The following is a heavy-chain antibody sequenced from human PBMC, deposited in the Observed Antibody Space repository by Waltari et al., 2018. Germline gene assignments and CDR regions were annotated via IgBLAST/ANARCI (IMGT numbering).Heavy chain of an antibody. CDR1: GFTFSSYA. CDR3: AKIGVGATSGHY. J-gene: IGHJ4*02. D-gene: IGHD1-26*01. V-gene: IGHV3-23*01. CDR2: IVGSGGST. Sequence: EVQLLESGGGLVQPGGSLRLSCAASGFTFSSYAMSWVRQAPGKGLEWVSAIVGSGGSTYDADSVKGRFTISRDNSKNTLYLQMNSLRAEDTAVYYCAKIGVGATSGHYWGQGTLVTVSS.